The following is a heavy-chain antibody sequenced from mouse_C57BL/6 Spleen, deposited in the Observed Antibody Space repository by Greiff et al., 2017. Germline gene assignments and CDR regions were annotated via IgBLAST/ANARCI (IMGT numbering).Heavy chain of an antibody. D-gene: IGHD2-4*01. CDR2: IYPSDSET. J-gene: IGHJ2*01. V-gene: IGHV1-61*01. CDR3: ARGIYYDYGYDVDY. CDR1: GYTFTSYW. Sequence: QVQLQQPGAELVRPGSSVKLSCKASGYTFTSYWMDWVKQRPGQGLEWIGNIYPSDSETNYNQKFKDKATLTVDKSSSTAYMKLSSLTSEDSAVDYCARGIYYDYGYDVDYWGQGTTLTVSS.